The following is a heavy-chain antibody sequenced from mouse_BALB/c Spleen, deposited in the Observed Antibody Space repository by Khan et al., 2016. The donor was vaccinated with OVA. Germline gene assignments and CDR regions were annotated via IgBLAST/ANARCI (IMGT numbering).Heavy chain of an antibody. D-gene: IGHD2-2*01. CDR2: IDPFSGDT. V-gene: IGHV1-31*01. J-gene: IGHJ3*01. Sequence: VQLQQSGPELMKPGASVKISCKASGYSFTSYYIHWVIQSHGKSLEWIGYIDPFSGDTTYNQKFKGRATLTVDKSSSTAYIHLSNLTSEDSAGQYMTRHGYVARFTYWGQGTLVTVSA. CDR3: TRHGYVARFTY. CDR1: GYSFTSYY.